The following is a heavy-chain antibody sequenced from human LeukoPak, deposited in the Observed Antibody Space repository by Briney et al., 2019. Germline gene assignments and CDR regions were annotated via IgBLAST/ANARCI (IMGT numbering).Heavy chain of an antibody. J-gene: IGHJ3*02. V-gene: IGHV4-39*01. CDR1: GGSISSSSYY. Sequence: PSETLSLTCTVSGGSISSSSYYWGWIRQPPGKGLEWIGSIYYSGSTYYNPSLKSRVTISVDTSKNQFSLKLSSVTAADTAVYYCARPRGYCSSTSCYGAFDIWGQGTMVTVSS. CDR2: IYYSGST. CDR3: ARPRGYCSSTSCYGAFDI. D-gene: IGHD2-2*03.